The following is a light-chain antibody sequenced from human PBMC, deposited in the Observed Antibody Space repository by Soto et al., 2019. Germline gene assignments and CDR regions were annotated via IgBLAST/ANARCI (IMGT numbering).Light chain of an antibody. CDR3: QQYNEWPLT. Sequence: EIVMTQSPATLSVSPGERATLSCRASQSVSNNVAWYQQEPGQAPRLLIYHAATRATGIPARFSGSGSGTEVTLTISSLQSEDFAVYYCQQYNEWPLTFGGGTKVAIK. V-gene: IGKV3-15*01. CDR2: HAA. CDR1: QSVSNN. J-gene: IGKJ4*01.